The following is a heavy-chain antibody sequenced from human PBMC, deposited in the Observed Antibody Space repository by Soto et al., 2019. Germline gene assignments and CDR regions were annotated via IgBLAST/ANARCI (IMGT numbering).Heavy chain of an antibody. J-gene: IGHJ1*01. Sequence: PSETLSLTCTVSGGSISSYYLSWIRQPAGKGLEWIGRIYTSGSTNYNPSLKSRVTMSVDTSKNQFSLKLSSVTAADTAVYYCAQGITMVRGVITNPEYFQHWGQGTLVTVYS. D-gene: IGHD3-10*01. CDR2: IYTSGST. CDR3: AQGITMVRGVITNPEYFQH. CDR1: GGSISSYY. V-gene: IGHV4-4*07.